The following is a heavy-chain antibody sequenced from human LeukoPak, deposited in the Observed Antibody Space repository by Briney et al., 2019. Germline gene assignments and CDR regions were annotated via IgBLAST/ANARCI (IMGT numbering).Heavy chain of an antibody. D-gene: IGHD6-13*01. CDR1: GFSLSTSGVG. CDR2: IYWNDDK. CDR3: ARSRVADGYFDS. V-gene: IGHV2-5*01. Sequence: SGPTLVNPTQTLTLTCTFSGFSLSTSGVGVGWIRQTPGKALEWLALIYWNDDKRYKSSLKSRLTIAKDTSKNQVVLTMTNVDLVDTATYYCARSRVADGYFDSWGQGTLVTVSS. J-gene: IGHJ4*02.